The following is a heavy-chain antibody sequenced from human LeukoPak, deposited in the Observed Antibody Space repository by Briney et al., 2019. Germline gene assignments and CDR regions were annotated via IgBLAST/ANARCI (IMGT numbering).Heavy chain of an antibody. Sequence: ASVKVSCKASGYTFTGYYMHWVRQAPGQGLEWMGWVNPNSGGTNYARQFQGRVTMTRDTSISTAYMELSRVRSDDTAVYYCARGSSSWYLSPYYLGYWGQGTLVTVSS. CDR2: VNPNSGGT. V-gene: IGHV1-2*02. CDR3: ARGSSSWYLSPYYLGY. CDR1: GYTFTGYY. J-gene: IGHJ4*02. D-gene: IGHD6-13*01.